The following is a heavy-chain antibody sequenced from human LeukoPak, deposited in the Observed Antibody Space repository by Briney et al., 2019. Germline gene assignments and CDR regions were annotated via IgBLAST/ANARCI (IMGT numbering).Heavy chain of an antibody. Sequence: ASVKVSCKASGYTFTSYGISWVRQAPGQGLEWMGWISVYNGNTNYAQKLQGRVTMTTDTSTSTAYMELRSLRSDDTAVYYCARICPFQLTIFGVVTPEPNWFDPWGQGTLVTVSS. CDR1: GYTFTSYG. J-gene: IGHJ5*02. CDR2: ISVYNGNT. D-gene: IGHD3-3*01. CDR3: ARICPFQLTIFGVVTPEPNWFDP. V-gene: IGHV1-18*01.